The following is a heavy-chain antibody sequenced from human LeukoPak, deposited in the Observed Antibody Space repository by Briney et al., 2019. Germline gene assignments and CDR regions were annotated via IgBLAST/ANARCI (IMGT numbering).Heavy chain of an antibody. CDR2: IVGSGGST. V-gene: IGHV3-23*01. CDR1: GFTFSSYA. Sequence: GGSLRLSCAASGFTFSSYAMSWVRQAPGKGLEWVSGIVGSGGSTYYANSVKGRFTISRDNAKNTLFLQMTSLRAEDAAVYYCVRGNSGSRTTPFDYWGQGTLVTVSS. CDR3: VRGNSGSRTTPFDY. D-gene: IGHD6-19*01. J-gene: IGHJ4*02.